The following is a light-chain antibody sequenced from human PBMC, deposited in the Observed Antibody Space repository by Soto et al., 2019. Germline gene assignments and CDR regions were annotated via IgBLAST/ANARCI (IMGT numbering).Light chain of an antibody. CDR1: QTVSRH. V-gene: IGKV3-15*01. J-gene: IGKJ5*01. Sequence: EIVMTQSPGTLSLSPGERATLSCRASQTVSRHLAWYQQKPGPAPRLLIFGASTRATGIPDRFSGSGSGTDFTLTISFLQSEDFAVYYCQQYNSSPLITFGPGTRLAI. CDR2: GAS. CDR3: QQYNSSPLIT.